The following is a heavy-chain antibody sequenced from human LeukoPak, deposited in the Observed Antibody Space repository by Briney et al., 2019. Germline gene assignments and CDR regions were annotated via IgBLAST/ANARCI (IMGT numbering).Heavy chain of an antibody. D-gene: IGHD3-22*01. J-gene: IGHJ3*02. Sequence: SETLSLTCTVSGGSISSYYWSWIRQPPGKGLEWIGYIYYSGSTNYNPSLKSRVTISVDTSKNQFSLKLSSVTAADTAVYYCARQVVVTYPSWAFGIWGQGTMVTVSS. CDR1: GGSISSYY. CDR3: ARQVVVTYPSWAFGI. CDR2: IYYSGST. V-gene: IGHV4-59*08.